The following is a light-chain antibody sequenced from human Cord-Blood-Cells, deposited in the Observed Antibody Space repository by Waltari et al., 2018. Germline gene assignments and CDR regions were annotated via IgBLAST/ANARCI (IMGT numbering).Light chain of an antibody. Sequence: EIVMTQCPATLSVSQGERATLSCRASQSVSSNLAWYQQKPGQAPRLLIYGASTRATGIPARFSGSGSGTEFTLTISSLQSEDFAVYYCQQYNNWPPWTFGQGTKVEIK. CDR1: QSVSSN. CDR2: GAS. J-gene: IGKJ1*01. CDR3: QQYNNWPPWT. V-gene: IGKV3-15*01.